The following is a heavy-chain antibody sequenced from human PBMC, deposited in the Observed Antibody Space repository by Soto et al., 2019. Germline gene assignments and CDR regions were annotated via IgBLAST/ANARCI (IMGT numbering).Heavy chain of an antibody. D-gene: IGHD6-19*01. CDR2: VSHDGRNT. V-gene: IGHV3-30*18. CDR3: AKGRRQWLVTSDFNY. Sequence: APGKGLEWVAVVSHDGRNTHYADSVKGRFTISRDSSKNTVSLEMTSLRAEDTAVYYCAKGRRQWLVTSDFNYWAQGALVTVSS. J-gene: IGHJ4*02.